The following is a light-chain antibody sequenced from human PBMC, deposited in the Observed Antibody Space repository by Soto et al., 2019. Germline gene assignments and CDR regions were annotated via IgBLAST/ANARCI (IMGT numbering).Light chain of an antibody. CDR2: GAS. CDR3: HQYNGWPRT. J-gene: IGKJ1*01. Sequence: EIVMTQSPATLSVSPGESATLSCRASQSLRSDLAWYQQKPGQAPRLLIYGASTRATGIPARFSGSGSGTEFTLTINSLQSEDFAVYYCHQYNGWPRTFGQGTKVDIK. V-gene: IGKV3-15*01. CDR1: QSLRSD.